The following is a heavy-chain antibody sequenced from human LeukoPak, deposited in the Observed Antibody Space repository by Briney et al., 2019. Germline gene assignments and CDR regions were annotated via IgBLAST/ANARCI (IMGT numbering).Heavy chain of an antibody. D-gene: IGHD2-2*01. Sequence: GSSVKVSCKASGYTFTGYYIHWVRQAPGQGLEWMGWIGSNSGGTRYAQKLQDRVTMTRDTSISTAYMELNSLRSDDTAVYYCARRPGRGSSRPYGMLLWGQGTP. V-gene: IGHV1-2*02. CDR1: GYTFTGYY. CDR2: IGSNSGGT. CDR3: ARRPGRGSSRPYGMLL. J-gene: IGHJ6*02.